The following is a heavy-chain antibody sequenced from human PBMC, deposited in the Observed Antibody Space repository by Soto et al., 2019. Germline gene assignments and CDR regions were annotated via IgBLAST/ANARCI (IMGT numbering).Heavy chain of an antibody. CDR3: TSAGRGLMVYANDY. V-gene: IGHV3-73*02. D-gene: IGHD2-8*01. J-gene: IGHJ4*02. CDR2: IRSKANSYAT. Sequence: EVQLVESGGGLVQPGGSLKLSCAASGFTFSGSAMHWVRQASGKGLEWVGRIRSKANSYATAYAASVKGRVTISRDDSKNTASLQMNSLNTEDTAVYYCTSAGRGLMVYANDYWGQGTLVTVSS. CDR1: GFTFSGSA.